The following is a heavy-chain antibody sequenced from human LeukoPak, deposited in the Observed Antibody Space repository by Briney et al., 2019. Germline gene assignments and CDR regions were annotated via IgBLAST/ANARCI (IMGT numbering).Heavy chain of an antibody. V-gene: IGHV3-33*01. D-gene: IGHD4-23*01. CDR3: ARVSESGNSDY. Sequence: PGGSLRLSCAASGFSFTSYGMHWVRQAPGKGLEWVAVIWYDGTNKHYADSVRGRYTISRDTSNNMLYLQMNSLSAEDTAVYYCARVSESGNSDYWGQGTLVTVSS. J-gene: IGHJ4*02. CDR1: GFSFTSYG. CDR2: IWYDGTNK.